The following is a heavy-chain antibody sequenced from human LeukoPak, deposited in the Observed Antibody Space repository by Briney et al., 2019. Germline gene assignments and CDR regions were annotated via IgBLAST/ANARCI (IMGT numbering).Heavy chain of an antibody. D-gene: IGHD2-2*01. V-gene: IGHV4-34*01. CDR2: INHSGST. CDR1: GGSFSGYY. Sequence: SETLSLTCAVYGGSFSGYYWSWIRQPAGKGLEWIGEINHSGSTNYNPSLKSRVTISVDTSKNQFSLKLSSVTAADTAVYYCARGRLVVPAAMSEVYYYYYGMDVWGKGTTVTVSS. J-gene: IGHJ6*04. CDR3: ARGRLVVPAAMSEVYYYYYGMDV.